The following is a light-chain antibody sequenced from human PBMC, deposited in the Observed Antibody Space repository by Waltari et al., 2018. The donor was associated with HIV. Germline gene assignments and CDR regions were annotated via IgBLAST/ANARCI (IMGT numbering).Light chain of an antibody. CDR2: EVN. Sequence: QSALTQPPSSSASPRQSVTISCTGTGSDDGTYNYFSWYQQHPGKAPKLMIYEVNNRPSGVPDRFSGAKSGTVASLTVSGLQADDEADYYCSSYAGRDNRVVFGGGTKLTVL. V-gene: IGLV2-8*01. J-gene: IGLJ2*01. CDR1: GSDDGTYNY. CDR3: SSYAGRDNRVV.